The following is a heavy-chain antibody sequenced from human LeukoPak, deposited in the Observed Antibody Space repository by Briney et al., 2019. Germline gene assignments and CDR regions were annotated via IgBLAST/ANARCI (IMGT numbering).Heavy chain of an antibody. D-gene: IGHD5-18*01. J-gene: IGHJ6*04. CDR2: IIPIFGTA. CDR1: GGTFSSYA. Sequence: SVKVSCKASGGTFSSYAISWVRQASGQGLEWMGGIIPIFGTANYAQKFQGRVTITADESTSTAYMKLSSLRSEDTAVYYCARATAMAQYYYYYGMDVWGKGTTVTVSS. V-gene: IGHV1-69*13. CDR3: ARATAMAQYYYYYGMDV.